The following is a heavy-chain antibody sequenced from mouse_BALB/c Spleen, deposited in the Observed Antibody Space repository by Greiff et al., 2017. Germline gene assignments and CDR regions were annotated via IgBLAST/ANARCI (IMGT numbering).Heavy chain of an antibody. V-gene: IGHV14-3*02. J-gene: IGHJ2*01. CDR3: ARHEGFAY. CDR1: GFYITDTY. CDR2: IDPANGNT. Sequence: DVQLQESGAELVKPGASVTLSCTASGFYITDTYMHWVKQRPEQGLEWIGRIDPANGNTKYDPKFQGKATITADTSSNTAYLQLSSLTSEDTAVYCCARHEGFAYWGQGTTLTVSS.